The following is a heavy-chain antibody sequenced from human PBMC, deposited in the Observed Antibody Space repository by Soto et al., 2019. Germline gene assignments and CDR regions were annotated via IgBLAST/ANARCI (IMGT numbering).Heavy chain of an antibody. V-gene: IGHV3-30*18. J-gene: IGHJ6*02. D-gene: IGHD5-18*01. CDR3: ANGGGGYSYGPFFYGMDV. CDR1: GFTFSSYG. CDR2: ISYDGSNK. Sequence: LRLSCAASGFTFSSYGMHWVRQAPGKGLESGAVISYDGSNKYYAESVKRRFTIPGANSKNTLYLQMNRLRGEDTAVYYCANGGGGYSYGPFFYGMDVWGQGTTVTVSS.